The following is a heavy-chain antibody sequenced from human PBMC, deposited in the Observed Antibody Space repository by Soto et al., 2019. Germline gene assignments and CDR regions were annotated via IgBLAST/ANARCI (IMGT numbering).Heavy chain of an antibody. Sequence: SVKVSCKDSGYTFTGYYMHWVRQAPGQGLEWMGWINPNSGGTNYAQQFQGWVTMTRDTSISTAYMELSRLRSDDTAVYYCAISNWKNYYYYYGMDVWGQGTTVTVSS. D-gene: IGHD1-20*01. J-gene: IGHJ6*02. V-gene: IGHV1-2*04. CDR2: INPNSGGT. CDR3: AISNWKNYYYYYGMDV. CDR1: GYTFTGYY.